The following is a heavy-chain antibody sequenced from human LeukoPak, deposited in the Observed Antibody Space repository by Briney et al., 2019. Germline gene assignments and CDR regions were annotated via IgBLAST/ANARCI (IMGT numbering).Heavy chain of an antibody. D-gene: IGHD6-13*01. J-gene: IGHJ4*02. CDR3: ARLPIAAAWYYFDY. CDR2: IDWDDDK. Sequence: SGPALVKPTQTLTLTCTFSGFSLSTSGMCVSWIRQPPGKALEWLARIDWDDDKYYSTSLKTRLTISKDTSKNQVVLTMTNMDPVDTAMYYCARLPIAAAWYYFDYWGQGTLVTVSS. V-gene: IGHV2-70*11. CDR1: GFSLSTSGMC.